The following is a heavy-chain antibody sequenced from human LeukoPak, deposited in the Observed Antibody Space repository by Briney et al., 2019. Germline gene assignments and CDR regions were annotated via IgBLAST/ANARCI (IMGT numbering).Heavy chain of an antibody. J-gene: IGHJ5*01. D-gene: IGHD1-14*01. Sequence: SETLSLTCTVSVASFSSSTYYCGWVRQPPGEWLEWIGSIYYSGSTHYNPSLTTRVTLHVATSKNQFSLKLSSVTNADTAVYYCATRPAGNTSAAIFDFWSRGTLVTVSS. V-gene: IGHV4-39*07. CDR3: ATRPAGNTSAAIFDF. CDR2: IYYSGST. CDR1: VASFSSSTYY.